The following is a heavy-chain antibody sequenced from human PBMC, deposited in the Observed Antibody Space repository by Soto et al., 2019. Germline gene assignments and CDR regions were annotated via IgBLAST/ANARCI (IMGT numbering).Heavy chain of an antibody. Sequence: PSETLSLTCAVSGGSISSGGYSWSWIRQPPGKGLEWIGYVYHSGNPYYNPSLKGRVTISLDRPKNQFSLELGSVTAADTAVYYCARLALVTRIFDYWGQGTLVTVSS. D-gene: IGHD2-21*02. CDR1: GGSISSGGYS. CDR3: ARLALVTRIFDY. J-gene: IGHJ4*02. CDR2: VYHSGNP. V-gene: IGHV4-30-2*01.